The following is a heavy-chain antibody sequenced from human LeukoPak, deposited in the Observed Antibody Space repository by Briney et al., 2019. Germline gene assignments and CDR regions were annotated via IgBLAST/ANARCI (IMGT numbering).Heavy chain of an antibody. CDR1: GFTFSNAW. Sequence: GGSLRLSCAASGFTFSNAWMSWVRQAPGKGLEWVGRIKSKTDGGTTDYAATVKGRFTISRDDSKNTLYLQMNSLKTEDTAVYYCTTDLPTYYYDSSADYWGQGTLVTVSS. V-gene: IGHV3-15*01. CDR3: TTDLPTYYYDSSADY. D-gene: IGHD3-22*01. J-gene: IGHJ4*02. CDR2: IKSKTDGGTT.